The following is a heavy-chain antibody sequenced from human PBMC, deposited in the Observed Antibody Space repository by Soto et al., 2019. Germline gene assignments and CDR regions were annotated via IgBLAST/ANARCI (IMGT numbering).Heavy chain of an antibody. D-gene: IGHD1-20*01. J-gene: IGHJ4*02. V-gene: IGHV3-7*03. CDR3: ARGTTAYNSYFDY. CDR1: GFTFSSYW. CDR2: IKQDGSEK. Sequence: PVGSLRLSCAASGFTFSSYWMSWVGQAPGKGLEWVANIKQDGSEKYYVDSVKGRFTISRDNAKNSLYLQMNSLRAEDTAVYYCARGTTAYNSYFDYWGQGTLVTVSS.